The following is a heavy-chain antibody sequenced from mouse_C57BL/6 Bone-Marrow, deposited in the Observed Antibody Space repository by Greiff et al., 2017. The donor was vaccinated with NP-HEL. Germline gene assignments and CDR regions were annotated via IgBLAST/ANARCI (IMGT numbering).Heavy chain of an antibody. V-gene: IGHV7-3*01. CDR1: GFTFTDYY. J-gene: IGHJ3*01. Sequence: EVMLVESGGGLVQPGGSLSLSCAASGFTFTDYYMSWVRQPPGKALEWLGFIRNKANGYTTEYSASVKGRFTISRDNSQSILYLQMNALRAKNSATYYCAGLNYGSSPWFAYWGQGTLVTVSA. CDR2: IRNKANGYTT. D-gene: IGHD1-1*01. CDR3: AGLNYGSSPWFAY.